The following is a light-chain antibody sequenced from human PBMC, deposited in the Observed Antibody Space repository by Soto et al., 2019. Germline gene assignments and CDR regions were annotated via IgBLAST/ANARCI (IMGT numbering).Light chain of an antibody. V-gene: IGKV1-5*03. CDR2: KAS. J-gene: IGKJ2*01. Sequence: DIQMTQSPSTLSASVGDRVTITCRASQSINNWLAWYQQKPGKAPKVLIYKASSLESGFPSRFSGSGSGTEFALTISSLQPDDFATYYCQQYKSYYTFGQGTKLEIK. CDR3: QQYKSYYT. CDR1: QSINNW.